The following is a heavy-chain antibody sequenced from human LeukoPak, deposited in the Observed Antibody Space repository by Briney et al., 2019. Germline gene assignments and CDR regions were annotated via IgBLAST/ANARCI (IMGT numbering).Heavy chain of an antibody. CDR3: ARLGSYYEYYYYYYYMDV. D-gene: IGHD1-26*01. J-gene: IGHJ6*03. CDR2: IYTSGST. CDR1: GGSISSYY. V-gene: IGHV4-4*09. Sequence: PSETLSLTCTVSGGSISSYYWSWIRQPPGKGLEWIGYIYTSGSTNYNPSLKSRVTISVDTSKNQFSLKLSSVTAADTAVYYCARLGSYYEYYYYYYYMDVWGKGTTVTVSS.